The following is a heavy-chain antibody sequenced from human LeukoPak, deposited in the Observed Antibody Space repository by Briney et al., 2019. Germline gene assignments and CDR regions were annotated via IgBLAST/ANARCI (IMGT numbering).Heavy chain of an antibody. Sequence: SETLSLTCAVYGGSFSGYYWSWIRQPPGKGLEWIGEINHSGSTNYNPSLKSRVTISVDTSKNQFSLKLSSVTAADTAVYYCARESVSGDYGGGGHFDYWGQGTLVTVSS. J-gene: IGHJ4*02. V-gene: IGHV4-34*01. CDR1: GGSFSGYY. D-gene: IGHD4-23*01. CDR2: INHSGST. CDR3: ARESVSGDYGGGGHFDY.